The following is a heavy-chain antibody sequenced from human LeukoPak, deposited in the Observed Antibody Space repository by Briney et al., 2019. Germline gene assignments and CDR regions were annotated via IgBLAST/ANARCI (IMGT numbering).Heavy chain of an antibody. D-gene: IGHD1-26*01. CDR1: GYTFTGYY. V-gene: IGHV1-2*02. J-gene: IGHJ3*02. Sequence: ASVKVSCKASGYTFTGYYMHWVRQAPGQGLEWMGWINPNSGGTNYAQKFQGRVTMTRDTSISTAYMELSRLRSDDTAVYYCAIVGGSYSLWRAFDIWGQGTMVTVSS. CDR2: INPNSGGT. CDR3: AIVGGSYSLWRAFDI.